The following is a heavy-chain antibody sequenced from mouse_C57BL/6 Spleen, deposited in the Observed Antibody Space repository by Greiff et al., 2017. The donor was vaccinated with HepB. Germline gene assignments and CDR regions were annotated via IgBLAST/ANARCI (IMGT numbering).Heavy chain of an antibody. CDR2: IYPGDGDT. J-gene: IGHJ2*01. CDR3: VAYYYGSSLDY. V-gene: IGHV1-80*01. D-gene: IGHD1-1*01. CDR1: GYAFSSYW. Sequence: QVQLQQSGAELVKPGASVKISCKASGYAFSSYWMNWVKQRPGKGLEWIGQIYPGDGDTNYNGKFKGKATLTADKSSSTAYMQLSSLTSEDSAVYFCVAYYYGSSLDYWGQGTTLTVSS.